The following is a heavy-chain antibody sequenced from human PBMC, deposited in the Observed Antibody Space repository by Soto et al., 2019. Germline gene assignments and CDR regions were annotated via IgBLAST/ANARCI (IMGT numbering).Heavy chain of an antibody. CDR2: IYHAGSV. J-gene: IGHJ6*02. V-gene: IGHV4-38-2*01. Sequence: SETLSLTCAVSGYSIASGYYWAWIRQSPGKGLEWIGSIYHAGSVYYNPSLNSRVAVSLDTSKNHFSLKLTSVTAADTAVYYCARTFDYYGMDAWGQGTTVTVSS. CDR1: GYSIASGYY. CDR3: ARTFDYYGMDA.